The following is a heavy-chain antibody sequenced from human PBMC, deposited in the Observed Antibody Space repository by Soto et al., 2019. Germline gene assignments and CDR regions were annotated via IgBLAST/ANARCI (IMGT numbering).Heavy chain of an antibody. V-gene: IGHV2-5*01. Sequence: QITLKESGPTLVKPTQTLTLTCTFSGFSLSTSGVGVGWIRQPPGKALEWLALIYWIDDKRYSPSLKSRLTIPKDTSKNQVVLTMTNMDPVDTATYYCAHSIVATITSSDNWFDPWGQGTLVTVSS. D-gene: IGHD5-12*01. CDR3: AHSIVATITSSDNWFDP. CDR2: IYWIDDK. CDR1: GFSLSTSGVG. J-gene: IGHJ5*02.